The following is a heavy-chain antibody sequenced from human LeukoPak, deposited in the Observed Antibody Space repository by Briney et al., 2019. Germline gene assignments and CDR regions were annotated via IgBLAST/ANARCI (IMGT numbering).Heavy chain of an antibody. CDR1: GYTFTSYG. D-gene: IGHD6-6*01. V-gene: IGHV1-18*01. J-gene: IGHJ4*02. Sequence: GASVKVSCKASGYTFTSYGISWVRQAPGQGLEWMGWISAYNGNTNYAQKLQGRVTMTTDTSTSTAYMELRSLRSDDTAVYYCARTPTSIAARSFGYWGQGTLVTVSS. CDR2: ISAYNGNT. CDR3: ARTPTSIAARSFGY.